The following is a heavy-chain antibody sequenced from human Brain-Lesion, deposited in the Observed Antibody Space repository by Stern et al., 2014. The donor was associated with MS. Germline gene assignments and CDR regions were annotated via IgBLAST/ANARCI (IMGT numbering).Heavy chain of an antibody. J-gene: IGHJ1*01. V-gene: IGHV1-46*03. D-gene: IGHD4-17*01. Sequence: GQLVESGAEVKKPGASVKVSCKASGDTFASYPIHWLRQAPGQGPAWMGIVNPTDGRTTYAQTFKGRVTMTRDTSTRTVYMELSSLRAEDTAMYFCANPLPYANWGQGTRVTVSS. CDR3: ANPLPYAN. CDR2: VNPTDGRT. CDR1: GDTFASYP.